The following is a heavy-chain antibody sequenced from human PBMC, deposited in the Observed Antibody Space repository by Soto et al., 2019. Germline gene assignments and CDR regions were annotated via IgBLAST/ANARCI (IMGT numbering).Heavy chain of an antibody. CDR3: ARAELGDGYGPIYYGMDV. CDR2: ISYDGSNK. CDR1: GFTFSSYA. D-gene: IGHD5-12*01. Sequence: PGGSLRLSCAASGFTFSSYAMHWVRQAPGKGLEWVAVISYDGSNKYYADSVKGRFTISRDNSKNTLYLQMNSLRAEDTAVYYCARAELGDGYGPIYYGMDVWGQGTTVTVSS. V-gene: IGHV3-30-3*01. J-gene: IGHJ6*02.